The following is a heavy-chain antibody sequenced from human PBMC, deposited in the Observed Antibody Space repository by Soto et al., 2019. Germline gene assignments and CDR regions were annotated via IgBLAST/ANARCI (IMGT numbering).Heavy chain of an antibody. D-gene: IGHD6-19*01. J-gene: IGHJ6*02. CDR3: ARGAVDRDQWLYYYYGMDV. Sequence: SQTLSLTCAISGDSVSSNCAAWNWIRQSPSRGLEWLGRTYYRSKWYNDYAVSVKSRITINPDTSKNQFSLQLNSVTPEDTAVYYCARGAVDRDQWLYYYYGMDVWGQGTTVTVSS. CDR2: TYYRSKWYN. CDR1: GDSVSSNCAA. V-gene: IGHV6-1*01.